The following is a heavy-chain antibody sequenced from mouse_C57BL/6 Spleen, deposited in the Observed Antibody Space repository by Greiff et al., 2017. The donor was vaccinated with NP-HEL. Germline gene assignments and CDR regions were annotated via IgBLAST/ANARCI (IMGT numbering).Heavy chain of an antibody. CDR1: GYTFTSYW. J-gene: IGHJ1*03. CDR3: ARRANWYFDV. CDR2: IDPSDSYT. Sequence: QVQLKQPGAELVKPGASVKLSCKASGYTFTSYWMQWVKQRPGQGLEWIGEIDPSDSYTNYNQKFKGKATLTVDTSSSTAYMQLSSLTSEDSAVYYCARRANWYFDVWGTGTTVTVSS. D-gene: IGHD3-1*01. V-gene: IGHV1-50*01.